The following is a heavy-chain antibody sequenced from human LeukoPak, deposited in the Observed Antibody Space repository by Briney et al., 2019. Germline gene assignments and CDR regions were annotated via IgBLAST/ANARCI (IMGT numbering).Heavy chain of an antibody. V-gene: IGHV1-18*01. CDR2: ISAYNGNT. CDR3: ARVSVAGVFDY. CDR1: GYTFTSYG. D-gene: IGHD6-19*01. J-gene: IGHJ4*02. Sequence: ASVKVSCKASGYTFTSYGISWVRQAPGQGLEWMGWISAYNGNTNYAQKLQGRVTITADKSTSTAYMELSSLRSEDTAVYYCARVSVAGVFDYWGQGTLVTVSS.